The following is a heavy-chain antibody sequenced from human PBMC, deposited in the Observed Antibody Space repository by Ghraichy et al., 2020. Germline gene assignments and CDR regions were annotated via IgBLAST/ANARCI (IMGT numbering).Heavy chain of an antibody. D-gene: IGHD4-17*01. V-gene: IGHV3-7*01. CDR3: ARDPYGDYKYGGTDY. CDR2: IKADGSEK. Sequence: GGSLRLSCEASGFVFSQYWMSWVRQAPGKGLEWVASIKADGSEKYYVDSVNGRFTISRDNAKNSVSLEMNSLRVGDTAVYYCARDPYGDYKYGGTDYWGQGTLVTVSS. J-gene: IGHJ4*02. CDR1: GFVFSQYW.